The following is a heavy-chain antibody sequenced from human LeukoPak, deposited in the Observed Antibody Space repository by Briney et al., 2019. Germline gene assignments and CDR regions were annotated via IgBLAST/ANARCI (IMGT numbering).Heavy chain of an antibody. Sequence: GGSLRLSCAASGFTFDDYAMHWVRQAPGKGLECVSLISGDGGSTYYAGSVRGRFTISRDNSKNSLYLQMNSLRTEDTALYYCAKEHTGVAATNWFDPWGQGTLVTVSS. CDR3: AKEHTGVAATNWFDP. CDR1: GFTFDDYA. CDR2: ISGDGGST. J-gene: IGHJ5*02. D-gene: IGHD2-15*01. V-gene: IGHV3-43*02.